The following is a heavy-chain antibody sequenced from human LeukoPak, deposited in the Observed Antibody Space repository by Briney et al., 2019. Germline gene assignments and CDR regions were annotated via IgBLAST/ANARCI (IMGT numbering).Heavy chain of an antibody. CDR1: GGTFSSYA. J-gene: IGHJ4*02. Sequence: GASVKVSCKASGGTFSSYAISWVRQAPGQGLEWMGGIIPIFGTANYAQKFQGRVTITADESTSTAYMELSSLRSEDTAVYYCARQFAGITGTFELDYWGQGTLVTVSS. CDR3: ARQFAGITGTFELDY. V-gene: IGHV1-69*13. D-gene: IGHD1-7*01. CDR2: IIPIFGTA.